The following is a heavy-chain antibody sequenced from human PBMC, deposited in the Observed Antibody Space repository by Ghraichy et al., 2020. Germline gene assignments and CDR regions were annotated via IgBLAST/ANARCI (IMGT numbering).Heavy chain of an antibody. CDR2: IKSKTDGGTT. Sequence: GGSLRLSCAASGFTFSNANMSWVRQAPGKGLEWVGRIKSKTDGGTTDYAAPVKGRITISRDDSKNTLYLQMNSLKTEDTAVYYCITDRDMTTGYWGQGTLVTVSS. CDR3: ITDRDMTTGY. J-gene: IGHJ4*02. D-gene: IGHD4-17*01. V-gene: IGHV3-15*01. CDR1: GFTFSNAN.